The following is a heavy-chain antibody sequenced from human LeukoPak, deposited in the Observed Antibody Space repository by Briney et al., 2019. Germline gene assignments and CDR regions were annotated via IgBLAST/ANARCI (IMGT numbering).Heavy chain of an antibody. J-gene: IGHJ4*02. Sequence: PGGSLRLSCATSGFTFDDYGMSWVRQAPGKGLEWVSGINWNGGSTGYADSVKGRFSISRDNAKNALYLQMNSLRAEDMALYYCASGVVAANYFDYWGQGTLVTVSS. CDR1: GFTFDDYG. CDR2: INWNGGST. D-gene: IGHD2-15*01. V-gene: IGHV3-20*04. CDR3: ASGVVAANYFDY.